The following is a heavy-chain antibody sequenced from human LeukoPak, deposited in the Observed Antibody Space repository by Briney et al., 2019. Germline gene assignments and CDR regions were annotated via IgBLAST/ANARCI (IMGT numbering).Heavy chain of an antibody. CDR1: GFSFSTYA. V-gene: IGHV3-23*01. D-gene: IGHD3/OR15-3a*01. J-gene: IGHJ5*02. Sequence: GGSLRLSCAASGFSFSTYAMSWVRQAPGKGLEWVSAVSGSGGSAYYADSVKGRFTISRDNPKNTLYLQMDSLRAEDTAVYYCAKNPSRWTNNWFDPWGQGTLVTVSS. CDR2: VSGSGGSA. CDR3: AKNPSRWTNNWFDP.